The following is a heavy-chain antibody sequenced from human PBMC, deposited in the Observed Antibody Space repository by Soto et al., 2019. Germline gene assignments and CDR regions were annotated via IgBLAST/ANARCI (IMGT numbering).Heavy chain of an antibody. CDR1: GGSISSYY. J-gene: IGHJ5*02. Sequence: PSETLSLTCTVSGGSISSYYWSWIRQPPGKGLEWIGHIYYSGSTNYNPSLKSRVSISVDKSKNQFSLKLSSVTAADTAVYYCARVPYYDSSGYYSPNWFDPWGQGTLVTVSS. CDR3: ARVPYYDSSGYYSPNWFDP. CDR2: IYYSGST. D-gene: IGHD3-22*01. V-gene: IGHV4-59*12.